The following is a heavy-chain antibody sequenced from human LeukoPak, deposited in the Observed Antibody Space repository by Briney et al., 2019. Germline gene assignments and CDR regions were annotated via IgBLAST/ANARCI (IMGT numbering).Heavy chain of an antibody. J-gene: IGHJ4*02. CDR1: GFTFSTYE. V-gene: IGHV3-48*03. D-gene: IGHD2-15*01. Sequence: GGSLRLSCEASGFTFSTYEMNWVRQTPGKGLEWVSCIGSSGSTIYYADSVKGRFTISRDNGKNSLYLQMNSLRAEDTAVYYCVLDGSGSGGSCCIFDYWGQGTLVTVSS. CDR3: VLDGSGSGGSCCIFDY. CDR2: IGSSGSTI.